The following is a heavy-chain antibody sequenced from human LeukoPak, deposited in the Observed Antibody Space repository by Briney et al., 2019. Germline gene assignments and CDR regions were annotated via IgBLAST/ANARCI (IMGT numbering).Heavy chain of an antibody. Sequence: SETLSLTCTVSGGSISSSTYYWGWIRQPPGKEMEWIGSVYKSGSTYYKTSLKSRVTISVDTSKNQFSLKLSSVTAADTAVYYCARLSVSLNAFDMWGQGTMVTVSS. CDR2: VYKSGST. CDR1: GGSISSSTYY. V-gene: IGHV4-39*07. J-gene: IGHJ3*02. CDR3: ARLSVSLNAFDM.